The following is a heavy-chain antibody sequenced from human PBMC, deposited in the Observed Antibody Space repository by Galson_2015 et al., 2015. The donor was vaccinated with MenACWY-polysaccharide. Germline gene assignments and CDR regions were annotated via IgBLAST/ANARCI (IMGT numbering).Heavy chain of an antibody. V-gene: IGHV4-38-2*01. CDR2: IFHSGTT. D-gene: IGHD1-26*01. CDR1: DYSIRSGYF. CDR3: ARVEKYSGSFYILY. Sequence: LSLTCAVSDYSIRSGYFWGWIRQPPGKGLEWIASIFHSGTTYYNPSLKSRVTISVDTSKNQFSLKLSSVTAADTAVYYCARVEKYSGSFYILYWGQGTL. J-gene: IGHJ4*02.